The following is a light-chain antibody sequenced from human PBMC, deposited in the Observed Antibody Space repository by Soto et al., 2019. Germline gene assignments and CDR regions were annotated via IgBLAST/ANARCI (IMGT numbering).Light chain of an antibody. CDR2: AAS. V-gene: IGKV1-9*01. J-gene: IGKJ1*01. CDR1: QGISSY. Sequence: DIQLTQSPSFLSASVGDRVTITCRASQGISSYLAWYQQKPGKAPKLLIYAASTLQSGVPSRFSGSGSGTEFTLTIRSLQPEDFATYYCQQLNSYPPWTFGQGTTGDIK. CDR3: QQLNSYPPWT.